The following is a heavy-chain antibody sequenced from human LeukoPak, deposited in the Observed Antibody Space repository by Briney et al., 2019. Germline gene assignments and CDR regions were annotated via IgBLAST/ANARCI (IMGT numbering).Heavy chain of an antibody. D-gene: IGHD2-15*01. CDR2: IYYSGST. V-gene: IGHV4-59*01. Sequence: SETLSLTCTVSGGSISSYYWSWIRQPPGKGLEWIGYIYYSGSTNYNPSLKSRVTISVDTSKNQFSLKLSSVTAADTAVYYCARESSGGRGGIDYWGQGTLVTVSS. CDR3: ARESSGGRGGIDY. CDR1: GGSISSYY. J-gene: IGHJ4*02.